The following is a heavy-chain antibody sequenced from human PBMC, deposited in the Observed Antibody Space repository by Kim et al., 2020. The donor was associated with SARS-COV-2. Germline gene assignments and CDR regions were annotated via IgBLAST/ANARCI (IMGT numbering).Heavy chain of an antibody. V-gene: IGHV3-30*18. CDR2: ISYDGSNK. CDR1: GFTFSSYG. D-gene: IGHD3-3*01. CDR3: AKDVRFLEWLFYYYGMDV. Sequence: GGSLRLSCAASGFTFSSYGMHWVRQAPGKGLEWVAVISYDGSNKYYADSVKGRFTISRDNSKNTLYLQMNSLRAEDTAVYYCAKDVRFLEWLFYYYGMDVWGQGTTVTVSS. J-gene: IGHJ6*02.